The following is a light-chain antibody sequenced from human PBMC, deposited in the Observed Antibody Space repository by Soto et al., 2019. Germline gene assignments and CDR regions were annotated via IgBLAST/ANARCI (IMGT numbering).Light chain of an antibody. CDR2: ASS. V-gene: IGKV1-39*01. CDR3: QESYSSPPPWT. J-gene: IGKJ1*01. CDR1: QSISNY. Sequence: DIQMTQSPSSLSASLGDRVTITCRASQSISNYLNWYQHKPGKAPNLLIYASSTLQGGVPSRFSGSGSQRDFTLTISNLQPEDFATYYCQESYSSPPPWTFGQGTKVEIK.